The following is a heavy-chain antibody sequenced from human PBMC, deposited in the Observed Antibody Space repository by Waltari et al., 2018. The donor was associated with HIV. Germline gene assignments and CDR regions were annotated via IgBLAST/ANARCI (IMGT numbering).Heavy chain of an antibody. D-gene: IGHD3-3*01. Sequence: EVQLVESGGGLVRPGGSLRLSCVASGFKISANYMIWVRQAPVKGLEWVSVIYSGVATYYADFVNGRFTVSIDNANNMLFLQLVGLKVEDTAVYYCARGPPKYYDFHNCFDPWGQGTLVTVSS. J-gene: IGHJ5*02. V-gene: IGHV3-66*01. CDR1: GFKISANY. CDR3: ARGPPKYYDFHNCFDP. CDR2: IYSGVAT.